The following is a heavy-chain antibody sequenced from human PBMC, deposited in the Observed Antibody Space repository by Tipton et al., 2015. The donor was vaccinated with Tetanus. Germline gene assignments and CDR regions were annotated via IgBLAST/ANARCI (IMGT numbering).Heavy chain of an antibody. V-gene: IGHV1-46*04. CDR3: ARAPNRISRAYDY. CDR1: GYTFTHYY. D-gene: IGHD1-14*01. Sequence: QLVQSGAEVKKPGASVKVACKTSGYTFTHYYLHWVRQAPGQGLEWMGMIYPSDGSTSYAKKLQGRVTMTRDTPTSTVYMELSSLRSKDAAVYYCARAPNRISRAYDYWGQGTQITVSS. J-gene: IGHJ4*02. CDR2: IYPSDGST.